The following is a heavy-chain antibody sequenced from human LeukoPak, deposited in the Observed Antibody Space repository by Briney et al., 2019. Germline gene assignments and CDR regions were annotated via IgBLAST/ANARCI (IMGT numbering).Heavy chain of an antibody. CDR2: ISAYNGNT. J-gene: IGHJ4*02. V-gene: IGHV1-18*01. CDR1: GYTFTSYG. Sequence: ASVKVSCKASGYTFTSYGISWVRQAPGQGLEWMGWISAYNGNTNYAQKLQGRVTMTTDTSTSTAYMELRSLRSDDTAVYYCARDPPTIAVAGEVRDYWGQGTLVTVSS. CDR3: ARDPPTIAVAGEVRDY. D-gene: IGHD6-19*01.